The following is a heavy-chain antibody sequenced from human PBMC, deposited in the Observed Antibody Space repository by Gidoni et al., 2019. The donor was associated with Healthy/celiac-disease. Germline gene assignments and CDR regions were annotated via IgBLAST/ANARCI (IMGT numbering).Heavy chain of an antibody. CDR1: GFPFSIYA. CDR2: ISSSGGST. CDR3: AKCLRELLRWAHDAFDI. J-gene: IGHJ3*02. V-gene: IGHV3-23*01. Sequence: EVQLLESGGGLVQPGGSLRPPCAASGFPFSIYAMSWGRHAPGKGLGWVSAISSSGGSTYYADSVKGRFTISRDNSKNTLYLQMNSMMTEDTAVYYCAKCLRELLRWAHDAFDIWGQGTMVTVSS. D-gene: IGHD1-26*01.